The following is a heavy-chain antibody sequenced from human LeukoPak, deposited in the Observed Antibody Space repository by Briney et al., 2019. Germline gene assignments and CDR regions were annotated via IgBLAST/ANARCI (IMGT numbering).Heavy chain of an antibody. V-gene: IGHV1-2*02. J-gene: IGHJ5*02. CDR1: GYTFTGYY. Sequence: ASVKVSCKASGYTFTGYYMHWVRQAPGQGLGWMGWINPNSGGTNYAQKFQGRATMTRDTSISTAYMELSRLRPDDTAVYYCARAGITMVRGVRGAPNWFDPWGQGTLVTVSS. D-gene: IGHD3-10*01. CDR2: INPNSGGT. CDR3: ARAGITMVRGVRGAPNWFDP.